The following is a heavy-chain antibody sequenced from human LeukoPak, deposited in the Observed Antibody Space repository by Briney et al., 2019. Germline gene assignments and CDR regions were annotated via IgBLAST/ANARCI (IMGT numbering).Heavy chain of an antibody. D-gene: IGHD3-10*01. J-gene: IGHJ4*02. CDR2: ISSDGSFT. CDR1: GFTFTNYW. CDR3: TRPLIITAGRGFDS. V-gene: IGHV3-74*01. Sequence: QPGGSLRLSCVASGFTFTNYWIHWVRQAPGKGLVWVSHISSDGSFTDYADSVRGRFTISRDNAESTVYLQINSLRGDDTAIYYCTRPLIITAGRGFDSWGQGTLVTVSS.